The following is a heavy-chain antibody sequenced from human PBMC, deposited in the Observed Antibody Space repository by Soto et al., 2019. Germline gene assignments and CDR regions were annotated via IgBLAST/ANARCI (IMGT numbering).Heavy chain of an antibody. Sequence: SVKDSFRASGYTFTCYYMHWVRQAPGRGLEWMGWINPNSGGTNSAQKFQGGVTMTRDRSISTAYMALSKLRADDTAVYYFARETETTTGHGGDWFDPWGQGTLVTVSS. CDR3: ARETETTTGHGGDWFDP. CDR2: INPNSGGT. J-gene: IGHJ5*02. V-gene: IGHV1-2*02. CDR1: GYTFTCYY. D-gene: IGHD1-7*01.